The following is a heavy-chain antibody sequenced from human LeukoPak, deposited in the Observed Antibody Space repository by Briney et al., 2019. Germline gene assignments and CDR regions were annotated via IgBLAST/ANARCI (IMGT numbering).Heavy chain of an antibody. D-gene: IGHD3-10*01. Sequence: SETLSLTCAVYGGPFSGYYWNWIRQPPGEGLEWIGEINHSGATNYNPSLKSRVTISVDTSKNQFSLKLSSVTAADTAVYSCARRRGQGSGSYFHYYYYGMDVWGQGTTVTVSS. CDR3: ARRRGQGSGSYFHYYYYGMDV. V-gene: IGHV4-34*01. CDR2: INHSGAT. J-gene: IGHJ6*02. CDR1: GGPFSGYY.